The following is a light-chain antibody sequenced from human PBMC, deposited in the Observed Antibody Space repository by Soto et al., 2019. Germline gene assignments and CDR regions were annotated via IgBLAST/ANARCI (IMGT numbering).Light chain of an antibody. Sequence: ELLFTQFPNTLSLSPGERATLSCRASQSLNSNFLVWYQQKPGQAPRLLISSTSHRATGIPDRFSGSGSGTDFTLTISRLDPEDFAVYYCHQSGISPLTFGPGTKVDIK. CDR3: HQSGISPLT. J-gene: IGKJ3*01. CDR1: QSLNSNF. CDR2: STS. V-gene: IGKV3-20*01.